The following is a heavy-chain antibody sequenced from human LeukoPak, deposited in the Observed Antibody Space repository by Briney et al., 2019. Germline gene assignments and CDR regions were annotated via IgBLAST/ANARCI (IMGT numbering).Heavy chain of an antibody. Sequence: GGSLRLSCAASGFTFSSYGMHWVRQAPGKGLEWVAVIWYDGSNKYYADSVKGRFTISRDNSKNTLYLQMNSLRAEDTAVYYCASGKGLHTYFDYWGQGTLVTVSS. CDR1: GFTFSSYG. CDR3: ASGKGLHTYFDY. J-gene: IGHJ4*02. CDR2: IWYDGSNK. D-gene: IGHD1-26*01. V-gene: IGHV3-33*03.